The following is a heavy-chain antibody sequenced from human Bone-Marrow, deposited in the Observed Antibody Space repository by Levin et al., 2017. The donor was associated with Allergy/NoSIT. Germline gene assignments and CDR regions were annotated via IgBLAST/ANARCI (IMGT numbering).Heavy chain of an antibody. CDR1: GFTFSNYW. CDR2: TNQDGSDE. J-gene: IGHJ6*02. CDR3: ARGRSMDV. V-gene: IGHV3-7*01. Sequence: GGSLRLSCAASGFTFSNYWMTWVRQAPGKGLEWVASTNQDGSDEYYVDSVKGRFTISRDNAKISLFLQVNSLRAADTAVYYCARGRSMDVWGQGTTVTVSS.